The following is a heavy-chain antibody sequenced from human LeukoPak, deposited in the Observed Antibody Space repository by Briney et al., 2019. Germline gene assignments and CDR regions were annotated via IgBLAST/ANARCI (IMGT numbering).Heavy chain of an antibody. D-gene: IGHD5-12*01. CDR1: GFTFSSHW. CDR2: INTDGSTT. V-gene: IGHV3-74*01. Sequence: PGGSLRLSCAASGFTFSSHWMHWVRQAPGKGLVWVSRINTDGSTTNYADSVKGRFTISRDNSKNTLYLQMNSLRAEDTAVYYCAKENSGYGPHFDYWGQGTLVTVSS. J-gene: IGHJ4*02. CDR3: AKENSGYGPHFDY.